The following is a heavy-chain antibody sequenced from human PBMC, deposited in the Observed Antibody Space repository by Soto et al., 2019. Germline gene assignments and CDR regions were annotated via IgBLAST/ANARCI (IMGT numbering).Heavy chain of an antibody. CDR1: GFTFSSYG. V-gene: IGHV3-30*18. CDR3: AKRGMGTPGAFDI. J-gene: IGHJ3*02. CDR2: ISYDGSNK. Sequence: QVQLVESGGGVVQPGRSLRLSCAASGFTFSSYGMHWVRQAPGKGLEWVAVISYDGSNKYYADSVKGRFTISRDNSKNTLYLQMNSLRAEDRAGYYCAKRGMGTPGAFDIWGQGTMVTVSS. D-gene: IGHD6-13*01.